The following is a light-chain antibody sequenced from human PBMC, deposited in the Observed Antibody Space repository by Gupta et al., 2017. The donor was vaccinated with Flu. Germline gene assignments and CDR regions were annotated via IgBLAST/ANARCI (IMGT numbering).Light chain of an antibody. Sequence: IVLTQSPGTLSLSPGERATLSCRASQSVSSSYLAWYQQKPGQAPRLLMYGASNRATGIPDWFSGSGSGTDFTLTISRLEPQDFAVYYCQQYGSSPPYTFGQGTKLEI. V-gene: IGKV3-20*01. CDR3: QQYGSSPPYT. J-gene: IGKJ2*01. CDR1: QSVSSSY. CDR2: GAS.